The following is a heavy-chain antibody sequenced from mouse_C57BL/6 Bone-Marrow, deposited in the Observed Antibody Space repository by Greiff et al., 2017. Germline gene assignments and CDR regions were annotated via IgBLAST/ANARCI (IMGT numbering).Heavy chain of an antibody. D-gene: IGHD2-4*01. Sequence: QVQLQQPGAELVKPGASVKLSCKASGYTFTNYWMHWVKQRPGQGLEWIGMMHPNGGSPDYNEKFKSEATPSVDKSSRTAYMERSSLTSEDSAVYYCARSYDYDDYTMDYWGQGTSVTVSS. V-gene: IGHV1-64*01. CDR1: GYTFTNYW. CDR2: MHPNGGSP. J-gene: IGHJ4*01. CDR3: ARSYDYDDYTMDY.